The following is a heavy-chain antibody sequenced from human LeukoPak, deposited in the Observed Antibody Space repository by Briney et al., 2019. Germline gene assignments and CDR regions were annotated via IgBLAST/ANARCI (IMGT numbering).Heavy chain of an antibody. CDR2: MNPNSGDT. CDR1: GYTFTSSD. D-gene: IGHD6-19*01. Sequence: ASVKVSCKASGYTFTSSDINWVRQATGQGLEWMGWMNPNSGDTGYAQKFQGRVTMTRNTSISTAYMELSSLRSEDTGVYYCARGGAGTLEAVDWGRGTLVTVS. V-gene: IGHV1-8*01. J-gene: IGHJ4*02. CDR3: ARGGAGTLEAVD.